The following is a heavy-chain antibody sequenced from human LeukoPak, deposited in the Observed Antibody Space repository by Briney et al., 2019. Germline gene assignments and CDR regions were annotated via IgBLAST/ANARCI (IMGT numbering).Heavy chain of an antibody. J-gene: IGHJ4*02. CDR1: GGSFSGYY. V-gene: IGHV4-34*01. CDR2: INHSGST. Sequence: SETLSLTCAVYGGSFSGYYWSWIRQPPGKGLEWIGEINHSGSTNYNPSLKSRVTISVDTSKNQFSLKLSSVTAADTAAYYCARGKSDYYDSSGYYYHYWGQGTLVTVSS. CDR3: ARGKSDYYDSSGYYYHY. D-gene: IGHD3-22*01.